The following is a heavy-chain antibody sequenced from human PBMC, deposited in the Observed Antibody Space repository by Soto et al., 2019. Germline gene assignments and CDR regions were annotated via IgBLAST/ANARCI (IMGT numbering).Heavy chain of an antibody. CDR1: GYSFTSYW. CDR2: IYPGDSDT. Sequence: GGSLHISGKVSGYSFTSYWIGWVRQMPGKGLEWTGIIYPGDSDTRYSPSFQGQVTISADKSISTAYLQWSSLKASDTAMYYCARPLPYYDFWSGSRKGYYFDYWGQGTLVTVSS. D-gene: IGHD3-3*01. V-gene: IGHV5-51*03. J-gene: IGHJ4*02. CDR3: ARPLPYYDFWSGSRKGYYFDY.